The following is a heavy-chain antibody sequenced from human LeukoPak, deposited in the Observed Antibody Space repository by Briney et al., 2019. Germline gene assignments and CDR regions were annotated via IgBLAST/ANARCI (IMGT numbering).Heavy chain of an antibody. Sequence: PGGSLRLSCAASGYTFSTYGMHWVRQAPGKGPEWGALIRYEGSNEYYADAVKGPFTISKDNSNIPLYLQMNSLPSEDTAMYYCAREMGILNYWGQGTLVTVSS. V-gene: IGHV3-30*02. CDR1: GYTFSTYG. D-gene: IGHD1-26*01. J-gene: IGHJ4*02. CDR2: IRYEGSNE. CDR3: AREMGILNY.